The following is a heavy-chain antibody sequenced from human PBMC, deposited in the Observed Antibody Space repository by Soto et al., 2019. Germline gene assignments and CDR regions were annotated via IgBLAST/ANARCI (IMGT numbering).Heavy chain of an antibody. J-gene: IGHJ4*02. V-gene: IGHV3-13*01. CDR2: IGKAGDT. Sequence: EVQLVESGGDLVQPGGSLRLSCTASGFTFSRYDFHWVRQTTGKGLEWVSAIGKAGDTYYAGSVKGRFTISRENAKNSLYLKMKNLGAGDPAVYYCTRGAAGFDYWGKGTLVNVSS. CDR1: GFTFSRYD. CDR3: TRGAAGFDY. D-gene: IGHD6-13*01.